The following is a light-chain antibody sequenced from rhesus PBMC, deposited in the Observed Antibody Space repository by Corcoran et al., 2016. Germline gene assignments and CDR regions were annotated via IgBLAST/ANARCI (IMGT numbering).Light chain of an antibody. V-gene: IGKV1-28*01. CDR3: LQHNNYPFT. CDR2: AAF. J-gene: IGKJ3*01. Sequence: DIQMTQSPSSLSASVGDTVTITCPASQGISSYLNWFQQKPGKAPKLLIYAAFRLESGVPSRFSGGGSGTEFTLTISSLQAEDFAAYYCLQHNNYPFTFGPGTKLDI. CDR1: QGISSY.